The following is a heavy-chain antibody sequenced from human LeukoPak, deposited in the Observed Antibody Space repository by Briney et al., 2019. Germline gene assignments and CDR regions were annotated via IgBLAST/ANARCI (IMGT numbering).Heavy chain of an antibody. J-gene: IGHJ3*02. V-gene: IGHV4-59*01. CDR1: GGSISSYY. D-gene: IGHD3-10*01. Sequence: SETLSLTCTVPGGSISSYYWSWIRQPPGKGLEWIGYIYYSGSTNYNPSLKSRVTISVDTSKNQFSLKLSSVTAADTAVYYCARSVARRFYYYGSGDDAFDIWGQGTMVTVSS. CDR2: IYYSGST. CDR3: ARSVARRFYYYGSGDDAFDI.